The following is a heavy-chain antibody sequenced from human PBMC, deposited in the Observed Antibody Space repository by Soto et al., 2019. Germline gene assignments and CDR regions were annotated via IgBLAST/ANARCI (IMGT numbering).Heavy chain of an antibody. Sequence: EVQLLESGGGLVQPGGSLRLSCAASGFTFSSYAMIWVRQTPGKGLEWVSGISGGGGNTYYADSVTGRFTIARDNSRHTLYLQMNSLRAADTAIYYCAKDRGAGGRFSGIAVAGIPSWGQGTLVTVSS. D-gene: IGHD6-19*01. J-gene: IGHJ5*02. CDR2: ISGGGGNT. CDR3: AKDRGAGGRFSGIAVAGIPS. CDR1: GFTFSSYA. V-gene: IGHV3-23*01.